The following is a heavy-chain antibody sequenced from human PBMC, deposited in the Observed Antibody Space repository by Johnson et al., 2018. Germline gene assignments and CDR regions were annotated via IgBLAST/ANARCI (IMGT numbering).Heavy chain of an antibody. Sequence: VQLQESGPGLVKPSQTLSLTCTVSGGSMTSGSYFWSWVRQPAGKGLEWIGRVYNGGSATYNTSLQSRVTISVDTSKNQFSLRLSPVTAAETAVYYWARAGYCSSTSCHYYMDVWGKGATVTVSS. CDR1: GGSMTSGSYF. D-gene: IGHD2-2*01. CDR2: VYNGGSA. CDR3: ARAGYCSSTSCHYYMDV. J-gene: IGHJ6*03. V-gene: IGHV4-61*02.